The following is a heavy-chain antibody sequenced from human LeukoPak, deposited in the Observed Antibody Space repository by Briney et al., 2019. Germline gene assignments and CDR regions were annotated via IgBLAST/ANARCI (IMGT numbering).Heavy chain of an antibody. V-gene: IGHV3-15*01. CDR1: GFTFSNAW. Sequence: GGSLRLSCAASGFTFSNAWMSWVRPAPGKGMEWVGRIYSKTDGGKTDYAAPVKGRFTISRDDSKNTLYLQMNSLKTEDTAVYYCTTGFFGVVNDAFDIWGQGTMVTVSS. CDR3: TTGFFGVVNDAFDI. D-gene: IGHD3-3*01. J-gene: IGHJ3*02. CDR2: IYSKTDGGKT.